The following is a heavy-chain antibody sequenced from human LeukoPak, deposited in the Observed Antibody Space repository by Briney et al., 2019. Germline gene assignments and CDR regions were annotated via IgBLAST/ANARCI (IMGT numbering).Heavy chain of an antibody. CDR2: ISVYNGNT. Sequence: ASVKVSCKASGYTFTTYGISWVRQAPGQGLEWMGRISVYNGNTNYAQKLQGRVTMTTDTSTSTANMELRSLRSDDTAVYFCAGDDCSGGSCYLGYWGQGTLVTVSS. CDR1: GYTFTTYG. V-gene: IGHV1-18*01. CDR3: AGDDCSGGSCYLGY. D-gene: IGHD2-15*01. J-gene: IGHJ4*02.